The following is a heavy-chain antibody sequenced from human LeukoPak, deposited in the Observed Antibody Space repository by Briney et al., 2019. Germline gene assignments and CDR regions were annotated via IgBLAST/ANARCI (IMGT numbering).Heavy chain of an antibody. CDR1: GYTFTNYG. J-gene: IGHJ4*02. CDR3: ARVSMWLRFDFDY. CDR2: ISAYNGNT. D-gene: IGHD5-12*01. V-gene: IGHV1-18*04. Sequence: ASVKDSCKASGYTFTNYGISWVRQAPGQGLEWMGCISAYNGNTNYAQKLQGRVTMTTDTSTSTAYMELRSLRSDDTDVYYCARVSMWLRFDFDYWGQGTLVTVSS.